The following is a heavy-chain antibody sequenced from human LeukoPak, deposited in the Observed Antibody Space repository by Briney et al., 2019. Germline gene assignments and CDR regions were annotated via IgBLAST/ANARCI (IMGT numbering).Heavy chain of an antibody. Sequence: SETLSLTCAVSGGSFSDYYWSWIRQPPGKGLEWIGYIYYSGSTNYNPSLKSRVTISVDTSKNQFSLKLSSVTAADTAVYYCARSVEGYCSGGSCYSYYYYMDVGGKGTTVTVSS. D-gene: IGHD2-15*01. V-gene: IGHV4-59*01. CDR2: IYYSGST. CDR3: ARSVEGYCSGGSCYSYYYYMDV. CDR1: GGSFSDYY. J-gene: IGHJ6*03.